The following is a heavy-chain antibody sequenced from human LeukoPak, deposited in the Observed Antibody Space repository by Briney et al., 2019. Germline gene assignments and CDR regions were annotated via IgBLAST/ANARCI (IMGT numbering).Heavy chain of an antibody. CDR3: GRDRSPGNFDY. V-gene: IGHV3-48*03. Sequence: GGSLRLSRAASGFTFSSYEMNWGRQAPGKGLEWVSYMSSSGSTRYYADSVKGRFTISRDNAKNSLYLQMNSLRAEDTAVYYCGRDRSPGNFDYWGQGTLVTVSS. CDR2: MSSSGSTR. D-gene: IGHD3-10*01. CDR1: GFTFSSYE. J-gene: IGHJ4*02.